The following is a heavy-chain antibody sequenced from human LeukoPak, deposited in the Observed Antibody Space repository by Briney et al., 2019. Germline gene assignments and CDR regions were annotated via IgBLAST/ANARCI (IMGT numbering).Heavy chain of an antibody. CDR2: INHSGST. CDR1: GGSFSGYY. Sequence: SETLSLTCAVYGGSFSGYYWSWIRQPPGKGLEWIGEINHSGSTNYNPSLKSRVTISVDTSKNQFSLKLSSVTAADTAVYYCARVGSGWYTYFDYWGQGTLVTASS. J-gene: IGHJ4*02. CDR3: ARVGSGWYTYFDY. V-gene: IGHV4-34*01. D-gene: IGHD6-19*01.